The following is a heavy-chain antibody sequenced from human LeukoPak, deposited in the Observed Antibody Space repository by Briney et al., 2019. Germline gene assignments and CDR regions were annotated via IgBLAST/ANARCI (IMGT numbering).Heavy chain of an antibody. CDR3: ARNQLLSFDAFDI. CDR2: IYYSGST. Sequence: PSETLSLTCTVSGGSISSYYWSWIRRPPGEGLGWSGYIYYSGSTNYNPSLKSRVTISVDTSKNHCSLKLSSVTAEDTAVYYCARNQLLSFDAFDIWGQGTMVTVSS. V-gene: IGHV4-59*08. CDR1: GGSISSYY. D-gene: IGHD1-26*01. J-gene: IGHJ3*02.